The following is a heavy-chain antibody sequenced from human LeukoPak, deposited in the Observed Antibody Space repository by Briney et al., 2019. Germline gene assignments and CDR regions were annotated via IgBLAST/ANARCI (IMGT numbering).Heavy chain of an antibody. CDR3: ARLGYDSSGR. CDR1: GGSFSGYY. D-gene: IGHD3-22*01. Sequence: SETLSLTCAVYGGSFSGYYWSWIRQPPGKGLEWIGEVNHSGSTNYNPSLKSRVTISVDTSKNQFSLKLSSVTAADTAVYYRARLGYDSSGRWGQGTLVTVSS. J-gene: IGHJ4*02. CDR2: VNHSGST. V-gene: IGHV4-34*01.